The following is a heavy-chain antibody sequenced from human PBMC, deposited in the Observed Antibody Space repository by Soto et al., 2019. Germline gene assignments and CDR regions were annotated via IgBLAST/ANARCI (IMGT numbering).Heavy chain of an antibody. D-gene: IGHD5-18*01. J-gene: IGHJ4*02. Sequence: SETLSLTCAVYGGSFSGYYWSWIRQPPGKGLEWIGEINHSGSTNYNPSLKSRVTISVDTSKNQFSLKLSSVTAADTAVYYCARGRIQLWSDWGQGTLVTVSS. CDR1: GGSFSGYY. CDR3: ARGRIQLWSD. V-gene: IGHV4-34*01. CDR2: INHSGST.